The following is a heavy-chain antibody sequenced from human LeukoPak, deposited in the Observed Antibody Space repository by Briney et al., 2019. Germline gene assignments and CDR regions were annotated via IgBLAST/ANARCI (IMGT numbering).Heavy chain of an antibody. CDR1: GFKFSNFW. J-gene: IGHJ4*02. CDR3: ARGIGGLFDY. V-gene: IGHV3-7*01. D-gene: IGHD2-15*01. Sequence: GGSLRLSCAASGFKFSNFWMGWVRQAPGKGLEWMANIKEDGSEKYYGDSVKGRFTIPRDNARNSLFLQMDSLRGEDTAVYYCARGIGGLFDYWGQGAQVTVSS. CDR2: IKEDGSEK.